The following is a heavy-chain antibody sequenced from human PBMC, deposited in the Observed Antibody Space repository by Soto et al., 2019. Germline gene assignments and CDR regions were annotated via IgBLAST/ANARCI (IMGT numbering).Heavy chain of an antibody. CDR1: GGSISSYY. J-gene: IGHJ4*02. CDR2: IYYSGST. Sequence: SETLSLTCTVSGGSISSYYWSWIRQPPGKGLEWIGYIYYSGSTNYNPSLKSRVTISVDTSKNQFSLKLSSVTAADTAVYYCARHEYSSSYHFDYWGQGTLVTVSS. D-gene: IGHD6-6*01. CDR3: ARHEYSSSYHFDY. V-gene: IGHV4-59*08.